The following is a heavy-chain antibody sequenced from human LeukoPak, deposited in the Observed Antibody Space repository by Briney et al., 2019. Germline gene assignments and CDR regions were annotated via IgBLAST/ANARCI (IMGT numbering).Heavy chain of an antibody. Sequence: GESLKISCKGSGYSFSSFWIGWVRQKPGKGLEWMGSIYPGDSDTRYGQSSEGQVTFSADKSTGSASVQWTSLKASDTAMYYCASAIRYCSSTSCYTQAFDIWGQGTMVTVSS. CDR1: GYSFSSFW. CDR3: ASAIRYCSSTSCYTQAFDI. D-gene: IGHD2-2*02. CDR2: IYPGDSDT. J-gene: IGHJ3*02. V-gene: IGHV5-51*01.